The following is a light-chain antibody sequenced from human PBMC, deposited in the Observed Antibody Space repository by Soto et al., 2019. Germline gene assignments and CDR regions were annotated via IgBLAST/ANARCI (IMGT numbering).Light chain of an antibody. CDR3: SSYTTSSSV. V-gene: IGLV2-14*01. Sequence: QSVLTQPASVSGSPGQSITISCTGTSSDVGGYNSVYWYQRHPGKAPKLMIYNVSNRPSGVSNRSSGSKSGNTASLTISGLQAVDEADYYCSSYTTSSSVFGTGTKVTVL. CDR1: SSDVGGYNS. J-gene: IGLJ1*01. CDR2: NVS.